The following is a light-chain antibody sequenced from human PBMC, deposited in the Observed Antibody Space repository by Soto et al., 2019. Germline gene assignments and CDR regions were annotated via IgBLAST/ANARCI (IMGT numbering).Light chain of an antibody. Sequence: EIQRTQSPSSLSASVGDRVTLTCRASQTISSYLNWYQQKPGKAPKLLIYAASSLQSGVPSRFSGSGSGTDFTLTISSLQTEDCATYDCQQSYSTPPTFGGGTKVDIK. V-gene: IGKV1-39*01. CDR3: QQSYSTPPT. J-gene: IGKJ4*01. CDR2: AAS. CDR1: QTISSY.